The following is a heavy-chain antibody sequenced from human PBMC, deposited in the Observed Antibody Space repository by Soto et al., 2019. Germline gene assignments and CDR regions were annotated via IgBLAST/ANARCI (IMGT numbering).Heavy chain of an antibody. V-gene: IGHV3-49*04. D-gene: IGHD6-19*01. J-gene: IGHJ6*02. CDR1: GFTFGDYA. CDR3: ARATSVPNYYYYGMDV. CDR2: IRSKFDGGTT. Sequence: EVQLVESGGGLVQPGRSLRVSCQGSGFTFGDYALSWVRQAPGKGLEWVWFIRSKFDGGTTEYAASVKGRFSISRDDSSSTVHLQMNSLKTEDTAVYFCARATSVPNYYYYGMDVWGQGTTVTVSS.